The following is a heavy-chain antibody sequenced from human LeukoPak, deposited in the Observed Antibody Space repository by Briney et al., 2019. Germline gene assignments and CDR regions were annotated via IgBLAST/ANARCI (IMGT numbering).Heavy chain of an antibody. CDR3: AKWDYDFWSGYRTNDY. Sequence: PSETLSLTCAVYGGSFSGYYWSWIRQPPGKGLEWSGEINHSGSTNYNPSLKSRVTISVDTSKNQFSLKLSSVTAADTAVYYCAKWDYDFWSGYRTNDYWGQGTLVTVSS. V-gene: IGHV4-34*01. J-gene: IGHJ4*02. CDR2: INHSGST. CDR1: GGSFSGYY. D-gene: IGHD3-3*01.